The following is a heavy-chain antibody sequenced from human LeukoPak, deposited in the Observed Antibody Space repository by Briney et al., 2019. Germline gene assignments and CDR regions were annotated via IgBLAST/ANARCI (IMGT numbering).Heavy chain of an antibody. CDR3: ARGPNPRTVGAAIFNYYGMDV. Sequence: GGSLRLSCAASGFTFSSYGMHWVRQAPGKGLEWVAFIRYDGSNEYYADSVKGRFTISRDNSKNTLYLQMNSLRAEDTAVYYCARGPNPRTVGAAIFNYYGMDVWGQGTTVTVSS. CDR2: IRYDGSNE. J-gene: IGHJ6*02. D-gene: IGHD1-26*01. CDR1: GFTFSSYG. V-gene: IGHV3-30*02.